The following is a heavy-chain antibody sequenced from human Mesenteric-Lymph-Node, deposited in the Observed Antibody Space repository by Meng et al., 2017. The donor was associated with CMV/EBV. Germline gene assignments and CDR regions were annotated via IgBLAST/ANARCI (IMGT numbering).Heavy chain of an antibody. D-gene: IGHD6-19*01. CDR1: GDSISSSSYY. Sequence: SETLSLTCTVSGDSISSSSYYWGWIRQPPGKRLEWIGYIDYSGSSYYNPSLKSRVTMSVDTSKNQFSLMLSSVTAADTAVYYCARTLYSSGWYVADAFEIWGQGTLVTVSS. CDR2: IDYSGSS. CDR3: ARTLYSSGWYVADAFEI. V-gene: IGHV4-39*07. J-gene: IGHJ3*02.